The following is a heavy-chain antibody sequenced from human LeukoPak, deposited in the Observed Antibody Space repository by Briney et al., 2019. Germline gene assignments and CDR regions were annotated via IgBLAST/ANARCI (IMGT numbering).Heavy chain of an antibody. CDR2: INWNGGST. CDR3: ARVGDCSSTSCSYYYYGMDV. J-gene: IGHJ6*02. D-gene: IGHD2-2*01. CDR1: GFTFDDYG. V-gene: IGHV3-20*01. Sequence: PGGSLRPSCAASGFTFDDYGMSWVRQAPGKGLEWVSGINWNGGSTGYADSVKGRFTISRDNAKNSLYLQMNSLRAEDSALYHCARVGDCSSTSCSYYYYGMDVWGQGTTVTVSS.